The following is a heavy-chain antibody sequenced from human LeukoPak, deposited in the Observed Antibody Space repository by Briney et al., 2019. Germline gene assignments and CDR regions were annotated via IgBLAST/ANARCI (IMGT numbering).Heavy chain of an antibody. CDR3: ARGQVPTARGYNWFDP. Sequence: SETLSLTCAVYGWSFNDYYWNWIRQPPGKGLEWIGEINARGDTNYNPSLKSRVTISVDTTKKQFSLRLTSLIAADTALYYCARGQVPTARGYNWFDPWGQGTLVTVSS. CDR1: GWSFNDYY. J-gene: IGHJ5*02. D-gene: IGHD2-2*01. CDR2: INARGDT. V-gene: IGHV4-34*01.